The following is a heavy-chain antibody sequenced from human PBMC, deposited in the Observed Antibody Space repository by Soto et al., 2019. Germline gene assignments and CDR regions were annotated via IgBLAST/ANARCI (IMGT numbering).Heavy chain of an antibody. CDR2: ISAYNGNT. Sequence: ASVKVSCKASGYTFTSSGISWVRQAPGQGLEWMGWISAYNGNTNYAQKLQGRVTMTTDTSTSTAYMELRSLRSDDTAVYYCARAKYSSSWYGGAKHYYYGMDVWGQGTTVTVSS. CDR3: ARAKYSSSWYGGAKHYYYGMDV. CDR1: GYTFTSSG. D-gene: IGHD6-13*01. V-gene: IGHV1-18*04. J-gene: IGHJ6*02.